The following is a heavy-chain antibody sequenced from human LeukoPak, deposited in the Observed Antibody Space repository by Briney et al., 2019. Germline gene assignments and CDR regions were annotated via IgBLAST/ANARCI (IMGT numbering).Heavy chain of an antibody. CDR3: VRTSGSLDY. CDR1: GFTFSNYA. CDR2: INTNGGTT. D-gene: IGHD1-26*01. J-gene: IGHJ4*02. Sequence: GGSLRLSCVASGFTFSNYAMHWVRQAPGKGLEYVSAINTNGGTTYYANSVKGRFTISRDNSKNTVYLQMGSLRAEDMAVYYCVRTSGSLDYWGQGTLVTVSS. V-gene: IGHV3-64*01.